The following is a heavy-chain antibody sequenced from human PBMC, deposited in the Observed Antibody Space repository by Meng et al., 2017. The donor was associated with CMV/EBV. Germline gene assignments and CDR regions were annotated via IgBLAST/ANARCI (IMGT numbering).Heavy chain of an antibody. CDR3: TTDEYDYGENFDY. CDR1: GFTFSNAW. Sequence: EVQLVESGGGLVKPGGSLRLSCAASGFTFSNAWMSWVRQAPGKGLEWVGRIKSKTDGGTTDYAAPVKGRFTISRDDSKNTLYLQMNSLKTEDTAVYYCTTDEYDYGENFDYWGQGTLVTVSS. V-gene: IGHV3-15*01. D-gene: IGHD4-17*01. CDR2: IKSKTDGGTT. J-gene: IGHJ4*02.